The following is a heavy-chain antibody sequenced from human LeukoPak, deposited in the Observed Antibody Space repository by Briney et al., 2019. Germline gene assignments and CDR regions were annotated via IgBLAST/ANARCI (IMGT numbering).Heavy chain of an antibody. Sequence: PGRSLRLSCAASGFTFSSYAMNWVRQAPGKGLEWVAVVSYDGTNKYYADSVKGRFTISRDNAKNSLYLQMNSLRAEDTAVYYCARVGWERSKGYAFDIWGQGTMVTVSS. V-gene: IGHV3-30-3*01. CDR1: GFTFSSYA. CDR2: VSYDGTNK. D-gene: IGHD1-26*01. CDR3: ARVGWERSKGYAFDI. J-gene: IGHJ3*02.